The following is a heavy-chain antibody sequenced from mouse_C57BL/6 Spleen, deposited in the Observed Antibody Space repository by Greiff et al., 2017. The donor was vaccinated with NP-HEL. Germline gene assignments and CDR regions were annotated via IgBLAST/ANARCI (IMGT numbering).Heavy chain of an antibody. D-gene: IGHD1-1*01. CDR1: GYTFTDYY. CDR2: INPNNGGT. CDR3: ARRMDYGSTHFDY. J-gene: IGHJ2*01. Sequence: EVQLQQSGPELVKPGASVKISCKASGYTFTDYYMNWVKQSHGKSLEWIGDINPNNGGTSYNQKFKGKATLTVDKSSSTAYMELRSLTSEDSAVYYCARRMDYGSTHFDYWGQGTTLTVAS. V-gene: IGHV1-26*01.